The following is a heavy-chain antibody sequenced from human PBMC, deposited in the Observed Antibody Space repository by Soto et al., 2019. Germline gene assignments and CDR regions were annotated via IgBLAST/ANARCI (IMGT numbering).Heavy chain of an antibody. CDR2: IYYSGTT. CDR3: ARSVIRGLIRWFDT. D-gene: IGHD3-10*01. J-gene: IGHJ5*02. Sequence: SETLSLTCTVSGGSISGYYWSWIRQPPGKGLEWIGDIYYSGTTNYNSSLKSRVTISVDTSKNQFSLKLSSVTAADTAMYYCARSVIRGLIRWFDTWGQGTLVTSPQ. V-gene: IGHV4-59*01. CDR1: GGSISGYY.